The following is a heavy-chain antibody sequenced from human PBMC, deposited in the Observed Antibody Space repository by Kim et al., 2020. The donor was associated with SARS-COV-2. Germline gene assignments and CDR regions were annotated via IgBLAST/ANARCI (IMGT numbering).Heavy chain of an antibody. CDR1: GFTFSDAW. J-gene: IGHJ5*02. Sequence: GGSLRLSCAASGFTFSDAWMSWVRQAPGKGLEWLGRIKSRTDGGSTDYAAPAKDRFTISRDDSKNTLYLQMDRLKTEDTAVFYCTTWSGSSWGQGTLVTV. D-gene: IGHD3-10*01. CDR2: IKSRTDGGST. V-gene: IGHV3-15*01. CDR3: TTWSGSS.